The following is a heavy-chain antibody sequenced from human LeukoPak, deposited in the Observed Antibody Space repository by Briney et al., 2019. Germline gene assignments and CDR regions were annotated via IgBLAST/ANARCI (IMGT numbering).Heavy chain of an antibody. J-gene: IGHJ4*02. CDR1: GFTFSNYM. V-gene: IGHV3-74*01. CDR2: IKSDGITI. D-gene: IGHD1-20*01. Sequence: GGSLRLSCAASGFTFSNYMMHWVRQAPGKGLVWVSRIKSDGITITYADSVKGRFTISRDNAKNTLYLQMNSLRAEDTAVYYCLRDLNWSLDQWGQGTLVTVPS. CDR3: LRDLNWSLDQ.